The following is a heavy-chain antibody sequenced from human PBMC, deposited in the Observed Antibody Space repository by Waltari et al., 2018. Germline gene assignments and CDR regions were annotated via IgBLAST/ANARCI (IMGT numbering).Heavy chain of an antibody. J-gene: IGHJ5*02. D-gene: IGHD6-13*01. V-gene: IGHV4-61*02. CDR2: IYTSGST. Sequence: QVPLQESGPGLVTPSQTLSLTCTVSGGSISRGSYYWSWIRQPAGKGLEWIGRIYTSGSTNYNPSLKSRVTISVDTSKNQFSLKLSSVTAADTAVYYCAREGSSRYNWFDPWGQGTLVTVSS. CDR1: GGSISRGSYY. CDR3: AREGSSRYNWFDP.